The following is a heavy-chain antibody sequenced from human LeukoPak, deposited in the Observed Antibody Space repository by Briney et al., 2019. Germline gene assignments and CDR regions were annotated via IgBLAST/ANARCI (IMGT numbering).Heavy chain of an antibody. J-gene: IGHJ4*02. D-gene: IGHD2/OR15-2a*01. CDR3: ARGSNSLDY. V-gene: IGHV4-39*07. Sequence: RPSETLSLTCTVSGGSISSSSYYWGWIRQPPGKGLEWIGSIYYSGSTYYNPSLKSRVTISVDTSKNQFSLKLSSVTAADTAVYYCARGSNSLDYWGQGTLVSVSS. CDR1: GGSISSSSYY. CDR2: IYYSGST.